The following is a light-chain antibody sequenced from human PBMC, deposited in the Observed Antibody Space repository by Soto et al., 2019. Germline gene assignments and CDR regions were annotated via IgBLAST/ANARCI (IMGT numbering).Light chain of an antibody. CDR2: DAS. Sequence: DIQMTQSPSTLSASVGDRVTITCRASQSISIWLAWYQQKPGKAPNLLIHDASSLESGVPSRFSGSGSGTEFTLTISSLQPDDFATYYCQQYSSYWTVGQGTKVDSK. J-gene: IGKJ1*01. CDR3: QQYSSYWT. V-gene: IGKV1-5*01. CDR1: QSISIW.